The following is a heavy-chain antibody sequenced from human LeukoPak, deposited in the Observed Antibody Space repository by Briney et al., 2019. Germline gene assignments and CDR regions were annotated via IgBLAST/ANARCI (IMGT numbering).Heavy chain of an antibody. Sequence: QPGGSLRLSCAASGFTFKTYDMSWVRQAPGKGLEWISYISTGGSSKYYADSVKGRFTISRDNAKYSLYLQMNSLRAEDTAVYYCARVRPGQWLLRDAFDIWGQGTMVTVSS. J-gene: IGHJ3*02. V-gene: IGHV3-48*03. CDR3: ARVRPGQWLLRDAFDI. CDR2: ISTGGSSK. CDR1: GFTFKTYD. D-gene: IGHD6-19*01.